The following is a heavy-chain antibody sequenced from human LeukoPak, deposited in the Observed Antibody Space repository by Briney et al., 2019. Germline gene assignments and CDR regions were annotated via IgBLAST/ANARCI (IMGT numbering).Heavy chain of an antibody. CDR3: ARDQLVTMIVVAPDDAFDI. D-gene: IGHD3-22*01. CDR1: GGTFSSYA. Sequence: GASVKVSCKASGGTFSSYAISWVRQAPGQGLEWMGRINPNSGGTNYAQKFQGRVTMTRDTSISTAYMELSRLRSDDTAVYYCARDQLVTMIVVAPDDAFDIWGQGTMVTVSS. J-gene: IGHJ3*02. CDR2: INPNSGGT. V-gene: IGHV1-2*06.